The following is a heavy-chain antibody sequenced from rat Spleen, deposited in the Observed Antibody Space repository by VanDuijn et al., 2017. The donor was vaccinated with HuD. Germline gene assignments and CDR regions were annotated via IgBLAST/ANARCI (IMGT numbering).Heavy chain of an antibody. D-gene: IGHD1-4*01. Sequence: EVQLVESGGGQVQPGRSLKLSCAASGFTFSNYDMAWVRQAPTKGLEWVASISSGGGSTYYRDSVKGRFTISRDNAKSTLYLQMNSLRSEDTATYYCARPDGYTYVMDAWGQGASVTVSS. V-gene: IGHV5-25*01. CDR2: ISSGGGST. J-gene: IGHJ4*01. CDR1: GFTFSNYD. CDR3: ARPDGYTYVMDA.